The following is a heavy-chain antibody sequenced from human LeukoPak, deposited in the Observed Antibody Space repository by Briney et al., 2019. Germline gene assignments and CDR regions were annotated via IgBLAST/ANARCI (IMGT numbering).Heavy chain of an antibody. CDR2: ISSSSSYI. J-gene: IGHJ3*02. CDR1: RFTFSSYS. Sequence: GGSLRLSCAASRFTFSSYSMNWVRQAPGKGLEWVLSISSSSSYIYYADSVKGRFTISRDNAKNSLYLQMNSLRAEDTAVYYCASIVVVTANDAFDIWGQGTMVTVSS. CDR3: ASIVVVTANDAFDI. V-gene: IGHV3-21*01. D-gene: IGHD2-21*02.